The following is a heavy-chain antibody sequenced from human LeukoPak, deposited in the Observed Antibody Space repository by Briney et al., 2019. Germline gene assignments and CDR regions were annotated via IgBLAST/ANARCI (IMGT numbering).Heavy chain of an antibody. V-gene: IGHV1-8*03. CDR3: ARPTYYDFWSGYYFFDY. CDR1: GGTFSSYA. Sequence: ASVKVSCKASGGTFSSYAINWVRQATGQGLEWMGWMNPNSGNTGYAQKFQGRVTITRNTSIGTAYMELSSLRSEDTAVYYCARPTYYDFWSGYYFFDYWGQGTLVTVSS. CDR2: MNPNSGNT. D-gene: IGHD3-3*01. J-gene: IGHJ4*02.